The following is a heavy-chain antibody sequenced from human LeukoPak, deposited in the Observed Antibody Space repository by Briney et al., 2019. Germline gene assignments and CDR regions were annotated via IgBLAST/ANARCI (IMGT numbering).Heavy chain of an antibody. Sequence: GGSLRLSCAVSGITLSNYGMSWVRQAPGKGLEWVAGIGASGGGTNYADSVKGRFTISRDNPKNTLYLQMDSLRAEDTAVYFCAKRGVVIRVILVGFHKEAYYFDSWGQGALVTVSS. D-gene: IGHD3-22*01. J-gene: IGHJ4*02. CDR1: GITLSNYG. CDR2: IGASGGGT. V-gene: IGHV3-23*01. CDR3: AKRGVVIRVILVGFHKEAYYFDS.